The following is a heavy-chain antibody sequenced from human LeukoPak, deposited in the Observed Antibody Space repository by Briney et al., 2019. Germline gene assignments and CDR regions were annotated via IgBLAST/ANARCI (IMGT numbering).Heavy chain of an antibody. CDR2: ISSSSSYI. J-gene: IGHJ4*02. CDR1: GFTFSSYS. CDR3: ARDGWFRGLQKSGNFDY. V-gene: IGHV3-21*01. Sequence: GGSLRLSCAASGFTFSSYSMNWVRQAPGKGLEWVSSISSSSSYIYYADSVKGRFTISRDNAKNSLYLQMNSLRAEATAVYCCARDGWFRGLQKSGNFDYWGQGTLVTVSS. D-gene: IGHD5-24*01.